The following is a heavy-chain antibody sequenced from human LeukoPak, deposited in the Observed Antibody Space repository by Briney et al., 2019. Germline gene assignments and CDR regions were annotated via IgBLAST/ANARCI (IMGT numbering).Heavy chain of an antibody. J-gene: IGHJ6*03. V-gene: IGHV3-21*01. Sequence: PGGSLRPSCVVSGFTFSTFTMNWVRQAPGKGLEWVSCISSSSSYIYYAASVKGRFTISRDNAKNSLYLQMNSLRAGDTAVYYCARVWTGQWPPHYYYMDVWGKGTTVTVSS. CDR3: ARVWTGQWPPHYYYMDV. CDR1: GFTFSTFT. CDR2: ISSSSSYI. D-gene: IGHD6-19*01.